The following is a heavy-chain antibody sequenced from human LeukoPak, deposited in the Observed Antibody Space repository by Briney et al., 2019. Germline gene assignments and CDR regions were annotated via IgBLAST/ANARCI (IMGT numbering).Heavy chain of an antibody. J-gene: IGHJ1*01. CDR2: IYYRGTT. CDR3: ARGPHYYDSFAQH. V-gene: IGHV4-39*07. D-gene: IGHD3-22*01. CDR1: SGSISGSSSY. Sequence: SETLSLTCTVSSGSISGSSSYWGWIRQPPGEGLEWIGNIYYRGTTYYSPSLKSRVTMSVDTSKNQFSLKLSSVTAADTAVYYCARGPHYYDSFAQHWGQGTLVTVSS.